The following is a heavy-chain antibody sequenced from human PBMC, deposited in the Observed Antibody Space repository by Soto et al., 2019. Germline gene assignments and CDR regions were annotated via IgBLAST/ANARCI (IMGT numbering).Heavy chain of an antibody. Sequence: SQTLSLTCAVSGGSISSGAYPWSWIRQPPGKGLEWIGYIYHSGSTYYNPSLKSRVTISVDRSKNQFSLKLSSVTAADTAVYYCARAVEMATTFDYWGQGTLVTVSS. D-gene: IGHD5-12*01. CDR2: IYHSGST. CDR1: GGSISSGAYP. V-gene: IGHV4-30-2*01. CDR3: ARAVEMATTFDY. J-gene: IGHJ4*02.